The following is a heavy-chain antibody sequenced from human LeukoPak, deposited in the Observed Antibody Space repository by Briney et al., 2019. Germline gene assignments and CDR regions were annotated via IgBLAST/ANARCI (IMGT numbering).Heavy chain of an antibody. V-gene: IGHV1-69*05. CDR2: IIPIFGTA. CDR1: GGTFSSYA. Sequence: GASVKVSCKASGGTFSSYAISWVRQAPGQGLEWMGGIIPIFGTANYAQKFQGRVTITTDESTSTAYMELSILRSEDTAVYYCARDGGGWRGAFDIWGQGTMVTVSS. J-gene: IGHJ3*02. CDR3: ARDGGGWRGAFDI. D-gene: IGHD3-16*01.